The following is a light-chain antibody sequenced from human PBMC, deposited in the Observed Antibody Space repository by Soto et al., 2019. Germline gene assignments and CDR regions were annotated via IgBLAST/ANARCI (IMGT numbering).Light chain of an antibody. Sequence: QSVLTQPPSASGTPGQRVTISCSGSSPNIGRNYVYWYQQFPGTAPKLLIFTNNQRPSGVPGRFSGSKSGTSASLAISGLRAEDEADYYCAAWDDSLSTVVFGGGTKLTVL. CDR2: TNN. J-gene: IGLJ2*01. CDR1: SPNIGRNY. CDR3: AAWDDSLSTVV. V-gene: IGLV1-47*01.